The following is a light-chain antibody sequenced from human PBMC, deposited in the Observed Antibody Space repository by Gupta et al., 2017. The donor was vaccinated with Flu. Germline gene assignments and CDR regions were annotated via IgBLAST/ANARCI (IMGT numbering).Light chain of an antibody. Sequence: NFMLNQPHSVSESPGKTVTISCTRSSGSIASNYVQCYQQRPGSSPTTVIYEDNQRPSGVPDRFSGSIDSSSNAASLTISGLKTEDEADYYCQSYDSSMGVFGTGTKVTVL. J-gene: IGLJ1*01. CDR3: QSYDSSMGV. CDR2: EDN. CDR1: SGSIASNY. V-gene: IGLV6-57*01.